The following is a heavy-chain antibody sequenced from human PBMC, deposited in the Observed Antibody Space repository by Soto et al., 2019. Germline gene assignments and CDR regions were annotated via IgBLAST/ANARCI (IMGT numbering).Heavy chain of an antibody. Sequence: EVQLVESGGGLVQPGGSLKLSCAASGITFSGSAMHWVRQASGKGLEWVGRIRSKANSYATAYAASVKGRFTISRDDSKNTAYLQMNSLKTEETAVYYCTRPLGYCSSTSCYFASDAFDIWGQGKMVTVSS. CDR3: TRPLGYCSSTSCYFASDAFDI. CDR2: IRSKANSYAT. J-gene: IGHJ3*02. CDR1: GITFSGSA. D-gene: IGHD2-2*01. V-gene: IGHV3-73*02.